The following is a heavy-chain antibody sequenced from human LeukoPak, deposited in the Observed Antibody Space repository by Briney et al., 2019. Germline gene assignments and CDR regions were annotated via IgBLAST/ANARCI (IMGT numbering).Heavy chain of an antibody. J-gene: IGHJ4*02. CDR3: ARYSDSYHAIDY. Sequence: GGSLRLSCEASRFTFSAYAMTWVSQAPGQGLEWVSSIGSDNKPHYSESVKGRFAISRDNAENTLYLQMNSLRAEDTALYYCARYSDSYHAIDYWGQGTLVTVSS. D-gene: IGHD1-26*01. CDR2: IGSDNKP. V-gene: IGHV3-69-1*01. CDR1: RFTFSAYA.